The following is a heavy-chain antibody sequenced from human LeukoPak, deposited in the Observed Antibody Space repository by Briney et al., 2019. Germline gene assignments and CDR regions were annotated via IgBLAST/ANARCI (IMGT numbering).Heavy chain of an antibody. CDR2: IYSGGST. Sequence: GWALRLSCAASGFTVSSNYMSWVRQAPGQGLAGVSVIYSGGSTYYADCVKGGFTISRDNSQYPLYLQMNSLRSKDTAVHYCARAHVYYYDSSGYFPDAFDIWGQGTMVTVSS. V-gene: IGHV3-66*01. CDR3: ARAHVYYYDSSGYFPDAFDI. D-gene: IGHD3-22*01. CDR1: GFTVSSNY. J-gene: IGHJ3*02.